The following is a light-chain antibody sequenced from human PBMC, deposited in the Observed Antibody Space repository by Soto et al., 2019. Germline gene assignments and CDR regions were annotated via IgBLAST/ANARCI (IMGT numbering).Light chain of an antibody. V-gene: IGLV2-23*02. CDR2: EVS. Sequence: QSALTQPASVSGSPGQSITISCTGTSSDVGSDNLVSWYQQHPGKAPKFIIYEVSQRPAGVSYRFSGSKSGNTAYLTISGLQAEDEADYYCCSDAGSITYVFGTGIKVTVL. CDR1: SSDVGSDNL. CDR3: CSDAGSITYV. J-gene: IGLJ1*01.